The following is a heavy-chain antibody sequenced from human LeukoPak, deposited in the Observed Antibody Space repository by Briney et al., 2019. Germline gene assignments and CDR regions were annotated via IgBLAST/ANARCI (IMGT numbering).Heavy chain of an antibody. CDR2: ISSNGGST. J-gene: IGHJ4*02. V-gene: IGHV3-64*01. D-gene: IGHD5-12*01. CDR1: GFTFGSYA. CDR3: ARVYSGYGGTPFDY. Sequence: GGSLRLSCAASGFTFGSYAMHWVRQAPGKGLEYVSAISSNGGSTYYANSVKGRFTISRDNSKNTLYLQMGSLRAEDMAVYYCARVYSGYGGTPFDYWGQGTLVTVSS.